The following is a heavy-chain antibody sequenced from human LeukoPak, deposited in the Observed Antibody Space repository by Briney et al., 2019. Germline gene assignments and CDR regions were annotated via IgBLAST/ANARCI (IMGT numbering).Heavy chain of an antibody. J-gene: IGHJ3*02. CDR3: AKDRVNYDSSGADDAFDI. V-gene: IGHV3-23*01. CDR1: GGSISTSNYY. Sequence: ETLSLTCTVSGGSISTSNYYWGWIRQPPGKGLEWVSAISGSGGSTYYADSVKGRFTISRDNSKNTLYLQMNSLRAEDTAVYYCAKDRVNYDSSGADDAFDIWGQGTMVTVSS. D-gene: IGHD3-22*01. CDR2: ISGSGGST.